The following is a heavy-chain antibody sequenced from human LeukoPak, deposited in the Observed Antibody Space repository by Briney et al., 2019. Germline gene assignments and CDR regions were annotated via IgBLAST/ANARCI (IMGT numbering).Heavy chain of an antibody. V-gene: IGHV4-39*07. Sequence: SETLSLTCTVSGGSISTSDYYWGWIRQTPGKGLEWIGDIFHNGKTNYNPSLKGRVTISIDTSNNQFSLRLPSVTAADTAVYYCARIFDSWGQGTLVTVYS. CDR2: IFHNGKT. CDR1: GGSISTSDYY. J-gene: IGHJ4*02. CDR3: ARIFDS.